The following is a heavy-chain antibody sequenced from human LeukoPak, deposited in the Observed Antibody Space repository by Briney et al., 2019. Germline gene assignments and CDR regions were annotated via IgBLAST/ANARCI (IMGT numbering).Heavy chain of an antibody. CDR2: INPSGGST. CDR1: GYTFTSYY. J-gene: IGHJ6*02. D-gene: IGHD3-10*01. CDR3: ARDRVIVGYYYGMDV. Sequence: GASVKVSCKASGYTFTSYYMHWVRQAPGQGLEWMGIINPSGGSTSYAQKFQGRVTMTRDTSTSTVYMQLSSLRSEDTAVYYCARDRVIVGYYYGMDVWGQGTTVTVSS. V-gene: IGHV1-46*01.